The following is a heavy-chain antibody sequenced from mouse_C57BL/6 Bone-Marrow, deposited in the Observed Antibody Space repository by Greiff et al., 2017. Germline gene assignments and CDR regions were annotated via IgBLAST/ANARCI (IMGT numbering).Heavy chain of an antibody. CDR2: IWGDGST. CDR1: GFSFTSYG. Sequence: QVQLQQSGPGLVAPSQSLSITCTVSGFSFTSYGVCWVRQPPGKSLEWLGVIWGDGSTNYHSALISRLSISKDNSKSQVFLKLNSLQTDDTATYYCAKVTTVVEGFADWGTGTLVTVSA. V-gene: IGHV2-3*01. CDR3: AKVTTVVEGFAD. J-gene: IGHJ3*01. D-gene: IGHD1-1*01.